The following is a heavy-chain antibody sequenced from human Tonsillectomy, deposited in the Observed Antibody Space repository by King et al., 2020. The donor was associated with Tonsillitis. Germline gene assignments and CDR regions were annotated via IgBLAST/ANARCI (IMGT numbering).Heavy chain of an antibody. V-gene: IGHV3-53*04. Sequence: EVQLVESGGGLVQPGGSLRLSCAASGFTVSSNYMSWVRQAPGKGLEWVSVIYSGSSTYYADSVKGRFTISRHNSKNTLSLQMNNLRAEDTAVYYCARHSVRGNTRFDLWGQGTLVTVSS. CDR3: ARHSVRGNTRFDL. D-gene: IGHD4-23*01. CDR2: IYSGSST. J-gene: IGHJ5*02. CDR1: GFTVSSNY.